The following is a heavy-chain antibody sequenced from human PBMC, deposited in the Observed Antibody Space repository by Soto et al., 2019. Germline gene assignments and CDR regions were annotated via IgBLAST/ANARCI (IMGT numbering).Heavy chain of an antibody. J-gene: IGHJ3*01. V-gene: IGHV4-59*01. CDR3: ARVWGGAFDF. CDR2: IYYSGST. CDR1: GGPISSYY. D-gene: IGHD3-10*01. Sequence: QVQLQESGPGLVKPSETLSLTCTVSGGPISSYYWSWIRQPPGKGLEWIGYIYYSGSTNYNPSLKSRVTISVDTSKNQFSLKLSSVTAADTAVYYCARVWGGAFDFWGQGTMVTVSS.